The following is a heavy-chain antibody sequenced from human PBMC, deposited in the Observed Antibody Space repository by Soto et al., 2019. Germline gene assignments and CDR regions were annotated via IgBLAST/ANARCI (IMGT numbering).Heavy chain of an antibody. J-gene: IGHJ4*02. CDR3: ARAPLGIILAPDF. CDR1: GGSISSADHY. Sequence: SETLSLTCTVSGGSISSADHYWSWIRQSPGKALEWIGYIYDSGTTYYNPSLQSRVSISGDTSKNQFSLRLSSVTSEDTAVYYCARAPLGIILAPDFWGQGTLVTVSS. CDR2: IYDSGTT. V-gene: IGHV4-30-4*02. D-gene: IGHD2-8*02.